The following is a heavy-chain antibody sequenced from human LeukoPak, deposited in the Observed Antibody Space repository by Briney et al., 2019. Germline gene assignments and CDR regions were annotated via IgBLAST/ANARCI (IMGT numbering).Heavy chain of an antibody. CDR1: SGSISSGTYY. J-gene: IGHJ4*02. V-gene: IGHV4-61*02. CDR2: IYTSGST. Sequence: SETLSLTCSVSSGSISSGTYYWSWIRQPAGKGLEWIGRIYTSGSTNYNPSLESRVTISVDTSKNQFSLNLSSVTTADTAVYYCARYNTAGYYFDYWGQETLVTVSS. CDR3: ARYNTAGYYFDY. D-gene: IGHD1-1*01.